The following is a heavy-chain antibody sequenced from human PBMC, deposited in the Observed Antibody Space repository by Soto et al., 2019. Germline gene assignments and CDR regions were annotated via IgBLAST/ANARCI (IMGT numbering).Heavy chain of an antibody. CDR1: GGSISSGDYY. J-gene: IGHJ6*02. D-gene: IGHD6-19*01. Sequence: QVQLQESGPGLVKPSQTLSLTCTVSGGSISSGDYYWSWIRQPPGKGLEWIGYIYYSGSTYYNPSLKSRVXKSXDXFKNQFSLKLSSVTAADTAVYYCARVDAGSVVDMDVWGQGTTVTVSS. CDR2: IYYSGST. CDR3: ARVDAGSVVDMDV. V-gene: IGHV4-30-4*01.